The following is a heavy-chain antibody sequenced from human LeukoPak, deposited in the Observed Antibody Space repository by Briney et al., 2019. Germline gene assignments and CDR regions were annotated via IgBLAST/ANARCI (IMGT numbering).Heavy chain of an antibody. J-gene: IGHJ4*02. D-gene: IGHD2-21*02. V-gene: IGHV3-7*01. Sequence: PGGSLRLSCAAPGFTFSSCWMTWVRQAPGKGLEWVASIVEDGSQKYYVDSVKGRFTISRDNAKNSLYLQMDSLEAEDTAVYYCARDVIGGDTLDSWGQGTLVTVSS. CDR3: ARDVIGGDTLDS. CDR2: IVEDGSQK. CDR1: GFTFSSCW.